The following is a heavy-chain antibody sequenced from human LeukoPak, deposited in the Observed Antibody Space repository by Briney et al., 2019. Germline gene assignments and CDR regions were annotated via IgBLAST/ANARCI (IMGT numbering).Heavy chain of an antibody. Sequence: PSETLSLSCTVSNGSISSSSSYWGWIRQPPGRGLEWIGSIYSSGSTYYNPSLRSRVIISVETSKNQFSLNLISVTAADTAVYYCAREVTRVSYGSGSDNWFDPWGQGTLVTVSS. V-gene: IGHV4-39*07. D-gene: IGHD3-10*01. J-gene: IGHJ5*02. CDR3: AREVTRVSYGSGSDNWFDP. CDR2: IYSSGST. CDR1: NGSISSSSSY.